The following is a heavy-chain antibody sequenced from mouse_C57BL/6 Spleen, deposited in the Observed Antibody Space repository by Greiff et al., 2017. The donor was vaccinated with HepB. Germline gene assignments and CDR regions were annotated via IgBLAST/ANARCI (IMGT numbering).Heavy chain of an antibody. CDR1: GYTFTTYP. D-gene: IGHD1-1*01. Sequence: QVQLKQSGAELMTPGASVKMSCQASGYTFTTYPIEWMQQNHGKSLAWIRNFHPYNDDTKYPEKFKGKATLTVEKSSSTVYLELSRLTSDDAGVYYCARGLLAGWYLEVWGTGTTVTVSS. J-gene: IGHJ1*03. CDR3: ARGLLAGWYLEV. V-gene: IGHV1-47*01. CDR2: FHPYNDDT.